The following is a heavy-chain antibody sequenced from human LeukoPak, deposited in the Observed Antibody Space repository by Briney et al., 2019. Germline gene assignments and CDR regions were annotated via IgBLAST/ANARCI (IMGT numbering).Heavy chain of an antibody. CDR1: GYTLTELS. CDR3: ATDKGRDYYYDSSGYWMGY. J-gene: IGHJ4*02. V-gene: IGHV1-24*01. CDR2: FDPEDGET. Sequence: ASVKVSCKVSGYTLTELSMHWVRQAPGKGLEWMGGFDPEDGETIYAQKFQGRVTMTEDTSTDTAYMELSSLRSEDTAVYYCATDKGRDYYYDSSGYWMGYWGQGTLVTVSS. D-gene: IGHD3-22*01.